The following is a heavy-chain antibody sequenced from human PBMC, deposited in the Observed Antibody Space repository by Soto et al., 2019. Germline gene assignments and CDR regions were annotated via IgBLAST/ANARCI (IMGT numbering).Heavy chain of an antibody. Sequence: QVHLVQSGAEVKKPGASVKVSCKASGYTFTSYGITWVRQAPGQGLEWMGWISAHNGNTDYAQKHQGRVIVNRDTSTSTAYMELRGLRADDTAVYYCARGRYGDYWGQGALVTVSS. V-gene: IGHV1-18*01. D-gene: IGHD1-1*01. J-gene: IGHJ4*02. CDR1: GYTFTSYG. CDR3: ARGRYGDY. CDR2: ISAHNGNT.